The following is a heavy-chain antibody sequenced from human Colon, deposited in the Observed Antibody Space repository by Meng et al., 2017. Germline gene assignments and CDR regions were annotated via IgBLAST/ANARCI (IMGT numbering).Heavy chain of an antibody. CDR1: GDSVSTNSVT. CDR2: TYYRSKWSN. J-gene: IGHJ4*02. V-gene: IGHV6-1*01. D-gene: IGHD7-27*01. Sequence: SQTLSLTCVIFGDSVSTNSVTWNWFRQSPSRGLEWLGRTYYRSKWSNDSAVSVKSRISINPDTSKNQFSLQLSSVTPEDTAVYYCARGNGANWGKFDYWGQGTRVTDYS. CDR3: ARGNGANWGKFDY.